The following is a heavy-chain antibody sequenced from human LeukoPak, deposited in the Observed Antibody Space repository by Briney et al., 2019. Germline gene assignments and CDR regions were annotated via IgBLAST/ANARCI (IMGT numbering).Heavy chain of an antibody. D-gene: IGHD5-12*01. CDR2: ISSSSSYI. CDR3: ARRAEYSGYDYPGMDV. CDR1: GFTFSSYS. V-gene: IGHV3-21*01. Sequence: PGGSLRLSCAASGFTFSSYSMNWVRQAPGKGLEWVSSISSSSSYIYYADSVKGRFTISRANAKNSLYLQMNSLRAEDTAVYYCARRAEYSGYDYPGMDVWGQGTTVTVSS. J-gene: IGHJ6*02.